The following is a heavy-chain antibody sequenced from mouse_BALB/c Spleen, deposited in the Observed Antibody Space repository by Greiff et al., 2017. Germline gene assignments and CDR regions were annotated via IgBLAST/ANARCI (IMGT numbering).Heavy chain of an antibody. CDR2: INPSTGYT. V-gene: IGHV1-7*01. J-gene: IGHJ4*01. Sequence: VQLQQSGAELAKPGASVKMSCKASGYTFTSYWMHWVKQRPGQGLEWIGYINPSTGYTEYNQKFKDKATLTADKSSSTAYMQLSSLTSEDSAVYYCARGVDYDGSSPHYAMDYWGQGTSVTVSA. D-gene: IGHD1-1*01. CDR1: GYTFTSYW. CDR3: ARGVDYDGSSPHYAMDY.